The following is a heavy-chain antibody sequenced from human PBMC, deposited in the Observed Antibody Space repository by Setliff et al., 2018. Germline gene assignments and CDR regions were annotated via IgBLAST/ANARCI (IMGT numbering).Heavy chain of an antibody. V-gene: IGHV1-18*01. CDR2: ISGYNGNT. D-gene: IGHD3-16*01. J-gene: IGHJ4*02. Sequence: ASVKVSCKTSGYSFINYGLSWMRQAPGQGLEWVGWISGYNGNTDYAQNLQGRVTMTIDTSTSTAYMELRSLRSDDTAIYYCAGDPPGPHLVYTYWGQGALVTVSS. CDR1: GYSFINYG. CDR3: AGDPPGPHLVYTY.